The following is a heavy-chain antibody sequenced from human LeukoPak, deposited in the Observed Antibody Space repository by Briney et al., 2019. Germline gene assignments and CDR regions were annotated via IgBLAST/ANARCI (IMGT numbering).Heavy chain of an antibody. Sequence: GGSLRLSCAASGFTFSSYWMSWVRQAPGKGLEWVANINQDGSEKYYVDSVKGRFTISRDNAKNSLYLQLNSLRAEETAAYFCARDRYFYDSAGAYYFDYWGQGTLVTVS. J-gene: IGHJ4*02. CDR3: ARDRYFYDSAGAYYFDY. D-gene: IGHD3-22*01. V-gene: IGHV3-7*05. CDR1: GFTFSSYW. CDR2: INQDGSEK.